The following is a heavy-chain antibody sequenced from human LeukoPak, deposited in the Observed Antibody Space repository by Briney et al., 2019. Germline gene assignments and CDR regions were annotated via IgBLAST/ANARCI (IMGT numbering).Heavy chain of an antibody. V-gene: IGHV4-38-2*02. CDR3: ARENELELQFDY. J-gene: IGHJ4*02. D-gene: IGHD1-7*01. CDR1: GYSISSGYY. CDR2: IYHDGNT. Sequence: PSETLSLTCSVSGYSISSGYYWGWIRQPPGKGLEWIGNIYHDGNTYYNPSLKSRVTISVDTSKNQFSLRLSSVTAADTAVYYCARENELELQFDYWGQGTLVTVSS.